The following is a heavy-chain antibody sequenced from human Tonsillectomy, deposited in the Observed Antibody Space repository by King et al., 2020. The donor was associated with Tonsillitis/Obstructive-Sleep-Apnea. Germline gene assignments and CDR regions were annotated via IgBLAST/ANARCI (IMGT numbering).Heavy chain of an antibody. CDR3: ARDSYGFWGGYSDY. Sequence: VQLVESGGGLVQPGGSLRLSCEASGFTFSSYWMTWVRQAPGKGLEWVANIKQDGSEKYYVDSVKGRFTISRDNAKKSLYLQMNSLRAEDTAVYYCARDSYGFWGGYSDYWGQGTLVTVSS. D-gene: IGHD3-3*01. CDR1: GFTFSSYW. J-gene: IGHJ4*02. V-gene: IGHV3-7*04. CDR2: IKQDGSEK.